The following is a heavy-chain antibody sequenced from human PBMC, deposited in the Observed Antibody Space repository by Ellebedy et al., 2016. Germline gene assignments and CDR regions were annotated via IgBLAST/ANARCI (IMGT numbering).Heavy chain of an antibody. CDR2: INPNSGGT. V-gene: IGHV1-2*04. CDR1: GYTFTGYY. D-gene: IGHD3-22*01. CDR3: ARSPPGDYYDSSGSYYFQH. Sequence: ASVKVSCKASGYTFTGYYMHWVRQAPGQGLEWMGWINPNSGGTNYAQKFQGWVTMTRDTSISTAYMELSRLRSDDTAVYYCARSPPGDYYDSSGSYYFQHWGQGTLVTVSS. J-gene: IGHJ1*01.